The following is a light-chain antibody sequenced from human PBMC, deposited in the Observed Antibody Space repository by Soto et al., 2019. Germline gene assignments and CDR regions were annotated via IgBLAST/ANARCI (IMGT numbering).Light chain of an antibody. Sequence: IVVTHSPATLSVSPWERATLSCRASQSVGNKVAWYQHKPGQTPRLIIYDISTRAAGVPARFSGSGYGTDFTLTISSLQSEDFAVYYCQQYNNWRNFGGGTKVDI. CDR2: DIS. CDR1: QSVGNK. CDR3: QQYNNWRN. J-gene: IGKJ4*01. V-gene: IGKV3-15*01.